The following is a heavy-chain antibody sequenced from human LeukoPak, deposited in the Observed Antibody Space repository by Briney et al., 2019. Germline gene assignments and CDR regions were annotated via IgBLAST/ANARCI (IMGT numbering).Heavy chain of an antibody. D-gene: IGHD3-9*01. CDR2: IYYSGST. V-gene: IGHV4-59*01. Sequence: SETLPLTCTVSGGSISSYYWSWIRQPPGKGLEWIGYIYYSGSTNYNPSLKSRVTISVDTSKNQLSLKLSSVTTADTAVYYCAIVLPVINWFDPWGQGTLVSVSS. J-gene: IGHJ5*02. CDR3: AIVLPVINWFDP. CDR1: GGSISSYY.